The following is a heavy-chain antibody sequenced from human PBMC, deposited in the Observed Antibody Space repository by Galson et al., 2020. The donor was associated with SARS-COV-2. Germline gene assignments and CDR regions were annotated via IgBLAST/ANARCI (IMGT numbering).Heavy chain of an antibody. J-gene: IGHJ2*01. CDR1: GFSLGYYT. CDR2: ISNTGGTT. CDR3: ARRAAHWYFDL. Sequence: GGSLRLSCAASGFSLGYYTMHWVRQAPDKGLEYVSAISNTGGTTSYATSVKARFTISRDNSKNTVYLHMGSLRPDDMAVYYCARRAAHWYFDLWGRGTLVTVSS. V-gene: IGHV3-64*01.